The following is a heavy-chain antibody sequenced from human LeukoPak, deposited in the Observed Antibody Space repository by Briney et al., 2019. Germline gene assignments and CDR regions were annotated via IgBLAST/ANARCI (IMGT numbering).Heavy chain of an antibody. CDR3: ARPRGCGSSRCNNFDY. V-gene: IGHV3-7*01. Sequence: GGSLRLSCAASGFTFSGFSMSWVRQAPGKGLEWVAKVNEYGSEIFYVDSVKGRFTISRDNAKNSLYLQMNRLRAEDTAVYYCARPRGCGSSRCNNFDYWGQGTLVTVSS. CDR1: GFTFSGFS. J-gene: IGHJ4*02. D-gene: IGHD2-2*01. CDR2: VNEYGSEI.